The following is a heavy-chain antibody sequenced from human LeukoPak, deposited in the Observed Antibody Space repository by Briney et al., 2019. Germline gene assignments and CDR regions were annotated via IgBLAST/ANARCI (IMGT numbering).Heavy chain of an antibody. CDR1: GYTFTGYY. Sequence: ASVKVSCKASGYTFTGYYMHWVRQAPGQGHEWMGWINPNSGSTNYAQTFQGRVTMTRDTSINTAYMELSRLRSDDTAVYYCARDQSGSYFPCYYYMDVWGKGTTVTVSS. D-gene: IGHD1-26*01. V-gene: IGHV1-2*02. J-gene: IGHJ6*03. CDR3: ARDQSGSYFPCYYYMDV. CDR2: INPNSGST.